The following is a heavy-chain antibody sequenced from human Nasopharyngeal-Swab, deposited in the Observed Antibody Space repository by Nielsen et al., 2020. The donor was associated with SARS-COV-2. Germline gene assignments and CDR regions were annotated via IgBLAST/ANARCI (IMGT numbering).Heavy chain of an antibody. CDR3: VYGSGSYYNLYY. D-gene: IGHD3-10*01. CDR1: GGTFSSYA. J-gene: IGHJ4*02. V-gene: IGHV1-69*13. CDR2: IIPIFGTA. Sequence: SSVKVSCKASGGTFSSYAISWVRQAPGQGLEWMGGIIPIFGTANYAQKFQGRVTITADESTSTAYMELSSLRSEDTAVYYCVYGSGSYYNLYYWGQGTLVTVSS.